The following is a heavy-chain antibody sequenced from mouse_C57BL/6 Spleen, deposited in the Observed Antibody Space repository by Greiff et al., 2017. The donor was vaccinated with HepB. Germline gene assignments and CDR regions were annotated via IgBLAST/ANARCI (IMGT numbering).Heavy chain of an antibody. CDR3: AKKGSYYYGSSYFAY. D-gene: IGHD1-1*01. V-gene: IGHV1-26*01. Sequence: EVQLQQSGPELVKPGASVKISCKASGYTFTDYYMNWVKQSHGKSLEWIGDINPNNGGTSYNQKFKGKATLTVDKSSSTAYMELRSLTSEDSAVYYCAKKGSYYYGSSYFAYWGQGTLVTVSA. CDR2: INPNNGGT. J-gene: IGHJ3*01. CDR1: GYTFTDYY.